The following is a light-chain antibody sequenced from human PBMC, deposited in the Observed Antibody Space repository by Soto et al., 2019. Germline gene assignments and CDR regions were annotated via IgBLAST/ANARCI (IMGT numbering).Light chain of an antibody. CDR3: QQYDNLIT. J-gene: IGKJ5*01. Sequence: EIVLTQSPGTLSLSPGERATLSCRASQSVTSSYLAWYQQKPGQAPRLLIYGASTRATGFPDRFSGSGSGTDFTITISRLEPEDVAVYYCQQYDNLITFGQGTRLEIK. V-gene: IGKV3-20*01. CDR1: QSVTSSY. CDR2: GAS.